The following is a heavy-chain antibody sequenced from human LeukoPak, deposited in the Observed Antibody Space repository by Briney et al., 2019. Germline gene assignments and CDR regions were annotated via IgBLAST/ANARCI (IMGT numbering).Heavy chain of an antibody. CDR3: ARARYANAWYAFDI. V-gene: IGHV4-59*02. Sequence: KPSETLSLTCTVSGGSVSSYDGSWIRRPPGGGLEWIAYLSHSGSSDSNPSLTSRVTTLVDTSKNQFSLKLTSVTAADTAVYYCARARYANAWYAFDIWGHGTMVTVSS. CDR2: LSHSGSS. CDR1: GGSVSSYD. J-gene: IGHJ3*02. D-gene: IGHD2-2*01.